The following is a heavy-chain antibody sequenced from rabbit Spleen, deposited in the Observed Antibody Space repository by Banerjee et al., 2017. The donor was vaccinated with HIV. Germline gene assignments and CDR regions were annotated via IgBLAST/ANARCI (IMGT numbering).Heavy chain of an antibody. Sequence: QEQLVESGGGLVQPEGSLTLTCKASGFDFSTYGVSWVRQAPGKGLEWIGYIEPIFGNTYSASWANGRFTISSHNAQNTLYLQLSSLTAADTATYFCVRERVSGLNMEFSLWGPGTLVTVS. CDR1: GFDFSTYG. J-gene: IGHJ4*01. CDR2: IEPIFGNT. V-gene: IGHV1S47*01. D-gene: IGHD4-2*01. CDR3: VRERVSGLNMEFSL.